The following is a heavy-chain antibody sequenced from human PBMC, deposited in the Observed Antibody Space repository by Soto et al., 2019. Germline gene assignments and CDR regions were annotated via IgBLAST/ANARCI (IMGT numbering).Heavy chain of an antibody. CDR3: ARLLRYPPYGMDV. J-gene: IGHJ6*02. D-gene: IGHD3-9*01. Sequence: ASVKVSCKASGYTFATYGISWVRQAPGQGLEWMGWISPYNGDTNYAQMVQGRVTMTTDTSTTTAYMELSSLRSEDTAVYYCARLLRYPPYGMDVWGQGTTVTVSS. CDR1: GYTFATYG. CDR2: ISPYNGDT. V-gene: IGHV1-18*01.